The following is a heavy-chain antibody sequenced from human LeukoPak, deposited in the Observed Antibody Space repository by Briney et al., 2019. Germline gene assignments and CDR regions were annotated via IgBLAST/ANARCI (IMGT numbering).Heavy chain of an antibody. CDR3: ARDLDILTGYRPNWFDP. V-gene: IGHV3-30*04. CDR1: GFTFSSYA. Sequence: GGSLGLSCAASGFTFSSYAMHWVRQAPGKGLEWVAVISYDGSNKYYADSVKGRFTISRDNSKNTLYLQMNSLRAEDTAVYYCARDLDILTGYRPNWFDPWGQGTLVTVSS. D-gene: IGHD3-9*01. J-gene: IGHJ5*02. CDR2: ISYDGSNK.